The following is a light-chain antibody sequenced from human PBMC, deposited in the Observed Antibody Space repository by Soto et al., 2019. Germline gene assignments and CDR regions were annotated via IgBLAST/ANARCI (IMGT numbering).Light chain of an antibody. CDR2: GAS. J-gene: IGKJ1*01. CDR3: QQYNNWPRT. CDR1: QSVSSN. V-gene: IGKV3D-15*01. Sequence: EIVMTQSPATLSVSPGERATLSCRASQSVSSNLAWYQQKPGLAPRRLIDGASTRATGLPARFSGSGSGTEFTLPIRSLQSEDFAVYYCQQYNNWPRTFGQGTKVDIK.